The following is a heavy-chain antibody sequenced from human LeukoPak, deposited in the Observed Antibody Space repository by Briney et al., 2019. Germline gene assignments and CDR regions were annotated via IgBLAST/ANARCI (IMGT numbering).Heavy chain of an antibody. Sequence: SETLSLTCTVSGVSFSDYYWSWLRQPPGKGLEWVGYIYTSGSADYNPSLKSRATISLDTSKKQFSLNLTPVTAADTAVYYCASQRGGQLMNWGQGTLVTVSS. CDR2: IYTSGSA. D-gene: IGHD6-6*01. J-gene: IGHJ4*02. CDR3: ASQRGGQLMN. CDR1: GVSFSDYY. V-gene: IGHV4-4*08.